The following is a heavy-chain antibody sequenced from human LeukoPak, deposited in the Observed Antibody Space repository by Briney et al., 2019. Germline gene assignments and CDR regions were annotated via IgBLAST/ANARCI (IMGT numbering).Heavy chain of an antibody. J-gene: IGHJ4*02. Sequence: PSETLSLTCTVSGGSISSSSYYWGWIRQPPGKGLEWIGSIYYSGSTYYNPSLKSRVTISVDTSKNQFSLKLSSVTAADTAVYYCAREETYYDILTGYYIAPFDYWGQGTLVTVSS. CDR3: AREETYYDILTGYYIAPFDY. CDR2: IYYSGST. CDR1: GGSISSSSYY. D-gene: IGHD3-9*01. V-gene: IGHV4-39*07.